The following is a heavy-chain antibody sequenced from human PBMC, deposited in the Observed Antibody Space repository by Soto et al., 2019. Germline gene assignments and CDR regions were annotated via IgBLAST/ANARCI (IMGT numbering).Heavy chain of an antibody. D-gene: IGHD3-10*01. V-gene: IGHV1-46*03. CDR3: TRVEGSGSSCFDY. J-gene: IGHJ4*02. Sequence: ASVKVSCKASGYTFTSYYLHWVRQAPGQGLEWMGIINPSGGSTRFAQKLQGRITMTRDTSTSTVYMELSSLRSEDTAVYYCTRVEGSGSSCFDYWGQGTLVTVSS. CDR2: INPSGGST. CDR1: GYTFTSYY.